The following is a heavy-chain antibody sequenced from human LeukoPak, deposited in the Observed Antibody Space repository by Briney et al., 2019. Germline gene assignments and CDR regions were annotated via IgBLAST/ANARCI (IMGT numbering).Heavy chain of an antibody. V-gene: IGHV3-23*01. CDR1: GFTFSSYA. D-gene: IGHD3-22*01. CDR2: ISGSGGST. CDR3: ARVFYDSSGYSDY. J-gene: IGHJ4*02. Sequence: PGGSLRLSCAASGFTFSSYAMSWVRQAPGKGLEWVSAISGSGGSTYYADSVKGRFTISRDNSKNTLYLQMNSLRAEDTAVYYCARVFYDSSGYSDYWGQGTLVTVSS.